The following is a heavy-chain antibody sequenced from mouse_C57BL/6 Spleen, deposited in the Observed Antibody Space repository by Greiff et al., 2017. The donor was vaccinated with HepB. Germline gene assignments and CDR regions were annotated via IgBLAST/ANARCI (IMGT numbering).Heavy chain of an antibody. D-gene: IGHD2-2*01. CDR2: IYPSDSET. Sequence: VQLQQSGAELVRPGSSVKLSCKASGYTFTSYWMDWVKQRPGQGLEWIGNIYPSDSETHYNQKFKDKATLTVDKSSSTAYMQLSSLTSEDSAVYYCAKGGGNDRGAMYYWGQGTSVTVSA. J-gene: IGHJ4*01. CDR3: AKGGGNDRGAMYY. CDR1: GYTFTSYW. V-gene: IGHV1-61*01.